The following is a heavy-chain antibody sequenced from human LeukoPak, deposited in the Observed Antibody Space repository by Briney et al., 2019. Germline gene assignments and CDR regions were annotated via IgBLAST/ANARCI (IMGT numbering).Heavy chain of an antibody. CDR3: ARGYCSRATCPHFDY. CDR1: GYAFTNYA. D-gene: IGHD2-2*01. J-gene: IGHJ4*02. V-gene: IGHV1-18*01. CDR2: ISVYNGNT. Sequence: ASVKVSFKASGYAFTNYAISWVRQAPGQGLEWMGWISVYNGNTNYAQKLQGRVTMTADTSTTPAYMELRSLRSDDTAVYYCARGYCSRATCPHFDYWGQGALVTVSS.